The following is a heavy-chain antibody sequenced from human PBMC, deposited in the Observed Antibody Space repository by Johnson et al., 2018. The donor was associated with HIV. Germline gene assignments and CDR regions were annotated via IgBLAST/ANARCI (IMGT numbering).Heavy chain of an antibody. CDR2: IKQDGSEK. CDR3: ARDGEYSSSWYRAFDI. V-gene: IGHV3-7*05. J-gene: IGHJ3*02. D-gene: IGHD6-13*01. CDR1: GFTFSSYW. Sequence: QLVESGGGLVQPGGSLRLSCAASGFTFSSYWMSWVRQAPGKGLEWVANIKQDGSEKYYVDSVKGRFTISRDNAKNSLYLQMNSLRAEDTAVYYCARDGEYSSSWYRAFDIWGQGTMVTVSS.